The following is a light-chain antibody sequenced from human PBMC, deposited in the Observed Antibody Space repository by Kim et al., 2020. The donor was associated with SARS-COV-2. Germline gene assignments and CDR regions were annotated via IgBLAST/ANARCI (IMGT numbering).Light chain of an antibody. CDR1: QGISNY. V-gene: IGKV1-33*01. CDR2: DAS. J-gene: IGKJ2*01. Sequence: DIQMTQSPSSLSASVGDRVTITCQASQGISNYLNWYQQKPGKAPKLLIYDASNLETGVPSRFSGSGSGTYFTFTISSLQPEDIATYYCQQYDNLPLMYTFGQGTKLEIK. CDR3: QQYDNLPLMYT.